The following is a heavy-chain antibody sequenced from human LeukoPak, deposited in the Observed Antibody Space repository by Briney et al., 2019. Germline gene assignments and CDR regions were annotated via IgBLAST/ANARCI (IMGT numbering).Heavy chain of an antibody. V-gene: IGHV3-15*01. Sequence: GGSLRLSCAASGFTFSNAWMSWVRQAPGKGLEWVGRIKSKTDGGTTDYAAPVKGRFTISRDDSKNTLYLQMNSLKTEDTAAYYCTTSLTYYYDSSGYPFDYWGQGTLVTVSS. J-gene: IGHJ4*02. CDR3: TTSLTYYYDSSGYPFDY. CDR1: GFTFSNAW. D-gene: IGHD3-22*01. CDR2: IKSKTDGGTT.